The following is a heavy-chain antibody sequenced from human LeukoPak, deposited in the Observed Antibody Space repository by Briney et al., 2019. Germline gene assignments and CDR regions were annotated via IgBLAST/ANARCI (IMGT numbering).Heavy chain of an antibody. D-gene: IGHD2-2*01. CDR1: GFTFNSYW. J-gene: IGHJ4*02. V-gene: IGHV3-7*01. CDR2: IKQDGSEK. CDR3: ARDVSEYCSSTSCSNPFDY. Sequence: GGSLRLSCAASGFTFNSYWMSWVRQAPGKGLEWVANIKQDGSEKYYVDSVKGRFTISRDNAKNSLYLQMNSLRAEDTAVYYCARDVSEYCSSTSCSNPFDYWGQGTLVTVSS.